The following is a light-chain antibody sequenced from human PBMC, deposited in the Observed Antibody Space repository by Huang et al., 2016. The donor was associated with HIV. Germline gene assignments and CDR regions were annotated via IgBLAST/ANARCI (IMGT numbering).Light chain of an antibody. Sequence: DIVLTQSPDFQSVTPKEKVTITCRASQSIGNSLHWYQQKPGQSPSLLIKYASQSISGVPSRFSGSGFGTDFTLTSNSLESEDAATYYCHQSRSFPYTFGQGTRLEIK. CDR2: YAS. V-gene: IGKV6-21*02. CDR1: QSIGNS. J-gene: IGKJ2*01. CDR3: HQSRSFPYT.